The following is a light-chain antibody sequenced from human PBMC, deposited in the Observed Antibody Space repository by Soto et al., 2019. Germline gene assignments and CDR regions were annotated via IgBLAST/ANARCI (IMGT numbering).Light chain of an antibody. J-gene: IGKJ5*01. CDR2: GAS. Sequence: DIVMTESPDSLAVSLGERATIDCRASQSVDSNLAWYQQKPGQAPRLLIYGASIRATGIPDRFSGSGSETDFTLTISRLEPEDFALYYCQQYGSSAPITFGQGTRLEIK. V-gene: IGKV3-20*01. CDR3: QQYGSSAPIT. CDR1: QSVDSN.